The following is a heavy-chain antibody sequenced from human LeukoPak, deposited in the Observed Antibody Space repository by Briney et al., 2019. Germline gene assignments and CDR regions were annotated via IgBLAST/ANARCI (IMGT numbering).Heavy chain of an antibody. V-gene: IGHV3-30-3*01. CDR3: ARGATNDFWSGYGWFDP. D-gene: IGHD3-3*01. J-gene: IGHJ5*02. Sequence: PGGSLRLSCVASGFTFNYYTVHWVRQAPGKGLEWVALISYDGSNTYYAASVKGRFTISRDNSKNTLYLQMNSLRAEDTAIYYCARGATNDFWSGYGWFDPWGQGTLVTVSP. CDR1: GFTFNYYT. CDR2: ISYDGSNT.